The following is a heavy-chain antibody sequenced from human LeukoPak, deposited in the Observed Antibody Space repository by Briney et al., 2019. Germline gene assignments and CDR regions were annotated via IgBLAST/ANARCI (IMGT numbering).Heavy chain of an antibody. CDR2: ISAYNGNT. Sequence: ASVKVSCKASGYTFTSYGISWVRQAPGQGLEWMGWISAYNGNTNYAQKLQGRVTMTTDTSTSTAYMELRSLRSDDTAVYHCARAPYYYGSGSYFYYWGQGTLVTVSS. CDR3: ARAPYYYGSGSYFYY. J-gene: IGHJ4*02. CDR1: GYTFTSYG. D-gene: IGHD3-10*01. V-gene: IGHV1-18*01.